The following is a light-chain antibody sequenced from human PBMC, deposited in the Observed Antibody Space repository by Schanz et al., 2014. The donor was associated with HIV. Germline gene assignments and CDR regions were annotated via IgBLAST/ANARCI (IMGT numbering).Light chain of an antibody. V-gene: IGLV1-40*01. CDR3: QSFDRGMRGLI. CDR2: ENN. CDR1: SSTIGAGYD. Sequence: QSVLTQPPSVSGAPGQRVTISCNGSSSTIGAGYDVHWYQQVPGTAPKLLIYENNHRPSGVPDRISGSRSGTSASLAITGLQADDEADYYCQSFDRGMRGLIFGGGTKLTVL. J-gene: IGLJ2*01.